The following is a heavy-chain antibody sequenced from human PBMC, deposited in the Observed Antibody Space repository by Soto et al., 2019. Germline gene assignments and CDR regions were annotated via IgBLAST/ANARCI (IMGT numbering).Heavy chain of an antibody. CDR1: GFTFSSYA. J-gene: IGHJ1*01. CDR3: AKLGGGRYCSGGSCYPREYFQH. D-gene: IGHD2-15*01. CDR2: ISGSGGST. Sequence: GGSLRLSCAASGFTFSSYAMSWVRQAPGKGLEWVSAISGSGGSTYYADSVKGRFTISRDNSKNTLYLQMNSLRAEDTAVYYCAKLGGGRYCSGGSCYPREYFQHWGQGTLVTVSS. V-gene: IGHV3-23*01.